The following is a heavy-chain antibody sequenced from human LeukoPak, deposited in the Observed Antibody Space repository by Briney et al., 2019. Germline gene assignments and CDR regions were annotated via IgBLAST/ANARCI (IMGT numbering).Heavy chain of an antibody. CDR3: GRHPSPVPTGFDY. J-gene: IGHJ4*02. Sequence: SETLSLTCTVSGGSISSYHWSWIRQPPAKGVEWIGYIFSRVSTNYNPSLKSRVTISVATSKNQFSLKLSSVTAADTAVYYCGRHPSPVPTGFDYWGQGTLVTVSS. D-gene: IGHD4-17*01. V-gene: IGHV4-59*08. CDR1: GGSISSYH. CDR2: IFSRVST.